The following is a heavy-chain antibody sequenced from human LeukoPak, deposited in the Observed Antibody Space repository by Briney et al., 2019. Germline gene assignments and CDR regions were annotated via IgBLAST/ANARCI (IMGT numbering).Heavy chain of an antibody. CDR2: IHYSRAT. CDR3: ARDAAGFNSSWEFDY. D-gene: IGHD6-13*01. CDR1: GGSISSNY. J-gene: IGHJ4*02. Sequence: TASETLSLTCTVSGGSISSNYWSWIRQPPGKGLEWIGYIHYSRATNYNPSLKSRVTISADTSKNQFSLKLSSVTAADTAMYYCARDAAGFNSSWEFDYWGQGTLVTVSS. V-gene: IGHV4-59*01.